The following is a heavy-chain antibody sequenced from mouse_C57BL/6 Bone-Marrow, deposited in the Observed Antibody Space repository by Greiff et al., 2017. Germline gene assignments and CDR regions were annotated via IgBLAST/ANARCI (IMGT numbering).Heavy chain of an antibody. CDR2: INSDGGST. CDR3: ARRYGFYWYFDV. CDR1: EYEFPSHD. J-gene: IGHJ1*03. V-gene: IGHV5-2*01. D-gene: IGHD2-2*01. Sequence: DVHLVESGGGLVQPGESLKLSCESNEYEFPSHDMSWVRKTPEKRLELVAAINSDGGSTNYTDTMERRFIISRDNTKKTLYLQMSSLRSEDTALYYCARRYGFYWYFDVWGTGTTVTVSS.